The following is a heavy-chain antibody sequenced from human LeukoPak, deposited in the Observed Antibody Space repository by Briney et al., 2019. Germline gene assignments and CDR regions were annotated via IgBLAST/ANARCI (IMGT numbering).Heavy chain of an antibody. V-gene: IGHV1-46*01. J-gene: IGHJ4*02. CDR1: GYTFTSYY. Sequence: ASVKVFCKASGYTFTSYYMHWVRQAPGQGLEWMGIINPSGGSTSYAQKFQGRVTMTRDTSTSTVYMELSSLRSEDTAVYYCARGGYYDSSGYYYFDYWGQGTLVTVSS. CDR2: INPSGGST. D-gene: IGHD3-22*01. CDR3: ARGGYYDSSGYYYFDY.